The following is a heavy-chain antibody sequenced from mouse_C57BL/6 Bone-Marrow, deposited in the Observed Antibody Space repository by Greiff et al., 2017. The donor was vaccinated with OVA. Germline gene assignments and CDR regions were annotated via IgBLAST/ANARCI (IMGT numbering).Heavy chain of an antibody. D-gene: IGHD4-1*01. CDR1: GYTFTSYW. Sequence: VHVKQSGTVLARPGASVKMSCKTSGYTFTSYWMHWVKQRPGPGLEWIGAIYPGNSDTSYNKKFKGKAKLTAVTSASTAYMELSSLTNEDSAVYYCTDWDGSWFAYWGQGTLVTVSA. CDR3: TDWDGSWFAY. J-gene: IGHJ3*01. V-gene: IGHV1-5*01. CDR2: IYPGNSDT.